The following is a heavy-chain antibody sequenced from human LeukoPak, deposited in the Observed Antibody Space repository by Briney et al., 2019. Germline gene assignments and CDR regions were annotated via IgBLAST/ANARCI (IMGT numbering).Heavy chain of an antibody. CDR2: ISGSGGST. CDR1: GFTFSSYA. J-gene: IGHJ4*02. V-gene: IGHV3-23*01. Sequence: GGSLRLSCAASGFTFSSYAMSWVRQAPGKGLEWVSAISGSGGSTYYADSVKGRFTISRDNSKNTLCLQMNSLRAEDTAVYYCAKSTGGRIVVVPAAIDYWGQGTLVTVSS. D-gene: IGHD2-2*01. CDR3: AKSTGGRIVVVPAAIDY.